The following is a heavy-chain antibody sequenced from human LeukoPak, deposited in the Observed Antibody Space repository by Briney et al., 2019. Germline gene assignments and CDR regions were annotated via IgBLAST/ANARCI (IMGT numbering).Heavy chain of an antibody. V-gene: IGHV4-61*08. CDR3: ARKGFPDYDFWSGYYTGDWFDP. J-gene: IGHJ5*02. D-gene: IGHD3-3*01. CDR1: GGSISSGGYY. Sequence: SETLSLTCTVSGGSISSGGYYWSWIRQHPGKGLEWIGYIYYSGSTNYNPSLKSRVTISVDTSKNQFSLKLSSVTAADTAVYYCARKGFPDYDFWSGYYTGDWFDPWGQGTLVTVSS. CDR2: IYYSGST.